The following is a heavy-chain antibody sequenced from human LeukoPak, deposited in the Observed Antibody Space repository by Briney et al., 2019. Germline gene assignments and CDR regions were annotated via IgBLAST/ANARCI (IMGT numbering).Heavy chain of an antibody. CDR3: ARTMIRGIRPFDY. CDR2: IIPKTGGT. J-gene: IGHJ4*01. V-gene: IGHV1-2*02. D-gene: IGHD3-10*01. Sequence: ASVKVSCKASGYTFTDYQMHWARQAPGQGLEWMGWIIPKTGGTNYAQKFRGRVTMTRDTSITTVYMELSRLRPDDTAVYYCARTMIRGIRPFDYWGQGTLVTVSS. CDR1: GYTFTDYQ.